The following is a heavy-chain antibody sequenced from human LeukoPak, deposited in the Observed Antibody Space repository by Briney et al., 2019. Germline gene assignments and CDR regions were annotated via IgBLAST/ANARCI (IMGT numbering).Heavy chain of an antibody. CDR1: GFTFSSYV. Sequence: GGSLRLSCAASGFTFSSYVMHWVRQAPGKGLGWVAVISDDGINKYYADSVKGRFTISRDNSKSALFLQLNSLRAEDTAVYYCAKDRPWFDPWGQGTLVTVSS. CDR2: ISDDGINK. CDR3: AKDRPWFDP. V-gene: IGHV3-30-3*01. J-gene: IGHJ5*02.